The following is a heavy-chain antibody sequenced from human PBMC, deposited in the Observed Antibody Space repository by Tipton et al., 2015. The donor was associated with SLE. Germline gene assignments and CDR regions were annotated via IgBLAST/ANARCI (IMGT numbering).Heavy chain of an antibody. CDR1: GGSIISGDYF. CDR2: ISDNGIT. CDR3: ASDYSGTRGFDI. D-gene: IGHD1-26*01. V-gene: IGHV4-30-4*01. J-gene: IGHJ3*02. Sequence: TLSLTCTVSGGSIISGDYFWTWIRQPPGKGLEWIGYISDNGITYYSPSLKSRVTLSVDSSKNQISLRLISVTAADTAVYYCASDYSGTRGFDIWGQGTMVTVSS.